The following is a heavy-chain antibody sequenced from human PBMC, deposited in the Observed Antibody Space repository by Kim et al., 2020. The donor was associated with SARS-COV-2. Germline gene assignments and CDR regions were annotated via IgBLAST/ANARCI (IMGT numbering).Heavy chain of an antibody. Sequence: TYYNPTLKSRVTISVYTSKNQFALKLSSVTAADTAVYYCAREGGRVSGWWGQGTLVTVSS. CDR2: T. J-gene: IGHJ4*02. CDR3: AREGGRVSGW. D-gene: IGHD6-19*01. V-gene: IGHV4-39*01.